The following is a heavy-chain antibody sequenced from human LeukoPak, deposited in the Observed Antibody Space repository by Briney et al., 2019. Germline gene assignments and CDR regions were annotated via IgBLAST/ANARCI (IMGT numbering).Heavy chain of an antibody. Sequence: SETLSLTCAVYGGSFSGYYWSWIRQPPGKGLEWIGEINHSGSTNHNPSLKSRVTISVDTSKNQFSLKLSSVTAADTAVYYCATTSYYYDSPDYWGQGTLVTVSS. V-gene: IGHV4-34*01. D-gene: IGHD3-22*01. CDR3: ATTSYYYDSPDY. J-gene: IGHJ4*02. CDR2: INHSGST. CDR1: GGSFSGYY.